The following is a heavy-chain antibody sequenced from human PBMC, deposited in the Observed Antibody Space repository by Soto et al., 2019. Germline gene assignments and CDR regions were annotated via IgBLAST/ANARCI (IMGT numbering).Heavy chain of an antibody. J-gene: IGHJ6*02. D-gene: IGHD3-3*01. CDR2: IIPIFGTA. Sequence: SVKVSCKASGGTFSSYAISWVRQASGQGLEWMGGIIPIFGTANYAQKFQGRVTITADESTSTAYMELSSLRSEDTAVYYCARALTIFGVVITTYYYYGMDVWGQGTTVTVSS. V-gene: IGHV1-69*13. CDR3: ARALTIFGVVITTYYYYGMDV. CDR1: GGTFSSYA.